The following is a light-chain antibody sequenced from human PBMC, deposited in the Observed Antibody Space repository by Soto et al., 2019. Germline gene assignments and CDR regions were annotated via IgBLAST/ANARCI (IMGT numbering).Light chain of an antibody. J-gene: IGKJ4*01. CDR3: QQYNNWPPLT. CDR1: QSVSSN. Sequence: EIVKTQSPATLSVSPGERATLSCRASQSVSSNLAWYQQKPGQAPRLLIYDASTRATGIPARFSGSGSGTEFTLTIRSLQSEDFAVYYCQQYNNWPPLTFGGGTKVEIK. V-gene: IGKV3-15*01. CDR2: DAS.